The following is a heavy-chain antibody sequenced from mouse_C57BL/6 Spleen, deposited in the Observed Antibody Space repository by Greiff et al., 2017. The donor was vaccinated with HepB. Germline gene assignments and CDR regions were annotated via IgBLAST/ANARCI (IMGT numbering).Heavy chain of an antibody. V-gene: IGHV1-82*01. CDR3: ARTGTGRVFAY. CDR1: GYAFSSSW. J-gene: IGHJ3*01. Sequence: VQLQQSGPELVKPGASVKISCKASGYAFSSSWMNWVKQRPGKGLEWIGRIYPGDGDTNYNGKFKGKATLTADKSSSTAYMQLSSLTSEDSAVYFCARTGTGRVFAYWGQRTLVTVSA. CDR2: IYPGDGDT. D-gene: IGHD4-1*01.